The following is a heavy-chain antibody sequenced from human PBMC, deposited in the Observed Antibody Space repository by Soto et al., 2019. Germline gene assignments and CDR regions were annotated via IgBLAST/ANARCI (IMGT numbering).Heavy chain of an antibody. V-gene: IGHV3-30*03. Sequence: QVQLVESGGGVVQPGRSLRLSCAASGFTFTSFAFHWVRQAPGKGREWVTVISFDGSNQYYADSVKGRFTIARDDSKNTLYLHMNSPRTEDTAVYYCARGLETPPDFCGQGSLVTVAS. D-gene: IGHD2-15*01. CDR3: ARGLETPPDF. CDR2: ISFDGSNQ. CDR1: GFTFTSFA. J-gene: IGHJ1*01.